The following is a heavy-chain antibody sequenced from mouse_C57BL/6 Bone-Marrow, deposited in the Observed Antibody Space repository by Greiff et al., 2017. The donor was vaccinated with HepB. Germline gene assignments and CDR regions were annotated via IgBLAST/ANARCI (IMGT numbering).Heavy chain of an antibody. CDR2: IRSKSNNYAT. CDR3: VRPGFAY. V-gene: IGHV10-1*01. Sequence: EVKVEESGGGLVQPKGSLKLSCAASGFSFNTYAMNWVRQAPGKGLEWVARIRSKSNNYATYYADSVKDRFTISRDDSESMLYLQMNNLKTEDTAMYYCVRPGFAYWGQGTRVTVSA. J-gene: IGHJ3*01. CDR1: GFSFNTYA.